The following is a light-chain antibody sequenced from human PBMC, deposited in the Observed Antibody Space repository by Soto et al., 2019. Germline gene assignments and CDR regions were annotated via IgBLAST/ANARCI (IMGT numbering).Light chain of an antibody. J-gene: IGKJ2*01. CDR3: QQHNDWPPST. CDR2: GAS. V-gene: IGKV3-15*01. Sequence: ETLLTQSPATLSVSPGERGTLSCRASQSVRDNLAWYQQKPGQAPRLLIYGASTRAPAIPDRFSGSGFGTEFSLTISSLQSEDFAVYYCQQHNDWPPSTFGQGTKLEIK. CDR1: QSVRDN.